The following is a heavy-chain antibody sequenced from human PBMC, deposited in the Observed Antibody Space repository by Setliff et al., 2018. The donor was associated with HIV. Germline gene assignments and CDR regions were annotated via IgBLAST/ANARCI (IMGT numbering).Heavy chain of an antibody. CDR2: VNHGGST. J-gene: IGHJ5*02. CDR3: ARDRSSGWSSDWFDT. CDR1: GGTFSGYY. V-gene: IGHV4-34*01. D-gene: IGHD6-19*01. Sequence: SQTLSLTCAVYGGTFSGYYWSWIRQPPGKGLEWIGEVNHGGSTNYNPSLKSRVTMSVDTSKNQFSLNMSSVTAADTAVYFCARDRSSGWSSDWFDTWGQGILVTVSS.